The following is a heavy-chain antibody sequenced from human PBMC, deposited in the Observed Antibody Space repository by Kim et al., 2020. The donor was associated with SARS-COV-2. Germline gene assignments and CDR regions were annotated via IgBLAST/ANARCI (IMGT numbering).Heavy chain of an antibody. Sequence: GGSLRLSCAASGFTFSSYAMSWVRQAPGKGLEWVSAISGSGGSTDYADSVKGRFTISRDNSKNTLYLQMNSLRAEDTAVYYCAKAGGRGEILSHDYWGQGTLFTVSS. J-gene: IGHJ4*02. V-gene: IGHV3-23*01. CDR2: ISGSGGST. CDR3: AKAGGRGEILSHDY. D-gene: IGHD3-16*01. CDR1: GFTFSSYA.